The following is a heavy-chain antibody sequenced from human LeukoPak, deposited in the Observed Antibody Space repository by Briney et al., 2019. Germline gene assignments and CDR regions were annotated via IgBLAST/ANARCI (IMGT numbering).Heavy chain of an antibody. CDR2: IDPSDSYT. Sequence: GESLKISCKASGYSFTSYWINWVRQVPGKGLEWMGRIDPSDSYTNYSPSFQGHVTISGDKSISTAYLQWSSLKASDTAMYYCARNRGYCSSTRCSADDAFDIWGQGTMVTVSS. CDR1: GYSFTSYW. V-gene: IGHV5-10-1*01. D-gene: IGHD2-2*01. CDR3: ARNRGYCSSTRCSADDAFDI. J-gene: IGHJ3*02.